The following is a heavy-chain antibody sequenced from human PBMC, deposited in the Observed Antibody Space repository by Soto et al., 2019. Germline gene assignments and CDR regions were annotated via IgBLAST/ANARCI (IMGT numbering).Heavy chain of an antibody. Sequence: QVQLVESGGGVVQPGRSPRLSCAASGFTFSSYAMHWVRQAPGKGLEWVAVISYDGSNKYYADSVKGRFTISRDNSKNTLYLQMNSLRAEDTAVYYCAREPSITIFGVVTLGYYGMDVWGQGTTVTVSS. CDR3: AREPSITIFGVVTLGYYGMDV. CDR1: GFTFSSYA. V-gene: IGHV3-30-3*01. D-gene: IGHD3-3*01. CDR2: ISYDGSNK. J-gene: IGHJ6*02.